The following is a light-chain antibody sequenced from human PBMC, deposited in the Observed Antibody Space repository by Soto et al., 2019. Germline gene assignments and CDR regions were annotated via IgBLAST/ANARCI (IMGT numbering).Light chain of an antibody. J-gene: IGKJ4*01. CDR3: QQYNNWPPKLT. Sequence: IQLTQSPSSLSASVGDRVTITCRASQDSTKYLAWYQQKPGKAPNLLIYDASTLHSGVPSRFSGSGSGTEFTLTISSLQSEDFAVYYCQQYNNWPPKLTFGGGTKVDI. V-gene: IGKV1-9*01. CDR1: QDSTKY. CDR2: DAS.